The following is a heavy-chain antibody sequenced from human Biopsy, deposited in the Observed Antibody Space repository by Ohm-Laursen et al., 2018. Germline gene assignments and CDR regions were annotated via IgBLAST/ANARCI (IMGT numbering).Heavy chain of an antibody. CDR2: IYYTGHT. CDR3: ARLTGDPSY. Sequence: TLSLTCTVSGGSIKSYYWNWIRQSPGKGREWIGFIYYTGHTNYNPSLKSRATISVDTSKNQFSLKVISVTAADTAVYYCARLTGDPSYWGQGILVTVSS. D-gene: IGHD7-27*01. V-gene: IGHV4-59*01. J-gene: IGHJ4*02. CDR1: GGSIKSYY.